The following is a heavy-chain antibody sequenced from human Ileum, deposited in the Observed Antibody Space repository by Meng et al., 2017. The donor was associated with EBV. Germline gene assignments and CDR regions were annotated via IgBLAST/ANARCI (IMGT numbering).Heavy chain of an antibody. CDR2: IYWEYDK. J-gene: IGHJ4*02. D-gene: IGHD5-24*01. Sequence: HIILKEASPTLVIPTQTPPLTCSFSAVLLSTSGLGVGWIRQPPGKALEWLALIYWEYDKRYSPSLMSRLTITKDTSKNQVVLTMTNMDPVDTATYYCAHSDPLEMATCFDYWGQGTLVTVSS. CDR3: AHSDPLEMATCFDY. V-gene: IGHV2-5*02. CDR1: AVLLSTSGLG.